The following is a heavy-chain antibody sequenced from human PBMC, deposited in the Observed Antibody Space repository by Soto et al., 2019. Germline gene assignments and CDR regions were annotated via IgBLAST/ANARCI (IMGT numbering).Heavy chain of an antibody. CDR2: ISAYNGNT. CDR3: ARDGGWGLTFYYYYYGMDV. CDR1: GYTFTSYG. D-gene: IGHD3-16*01. J-gene: IGHJ6*02. Sequence: WASVKVSCKASGYTFTSYGISWVRQAPGQGLEWMGWISAYNGNTNYAQKLQGRVTMTTDTSTSTAYMELRSLRSDDTAVYYCARDGGWGLTFYYYYYGMDVWGQGTTVTVSS. V-gene: IGHV1-18*01.